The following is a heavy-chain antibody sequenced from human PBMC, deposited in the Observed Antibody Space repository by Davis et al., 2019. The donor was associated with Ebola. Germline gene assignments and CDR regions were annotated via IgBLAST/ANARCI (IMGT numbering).Heavy chain of an antibody. J-gene: IGHJ4*02. D-gene: IGHD3-16*01. Sequence: KVSCKASGGTFSSYAISWVRQAPGQGLEWMGEIIPIFGTANYAQKFQGRVTITADESTSTAYMELSSLRSEDTVVYYCARGPTDPSGGWGQGTLVTVSS. CDR1: GGTFSSYA. CDR2: IIPIFGTA. V-gene: IGHV1-69*01. CDR3: ARGPTDPSGG.